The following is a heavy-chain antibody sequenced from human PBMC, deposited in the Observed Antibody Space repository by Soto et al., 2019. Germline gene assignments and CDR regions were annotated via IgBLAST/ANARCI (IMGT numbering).Heavy chain of an antibody. CDR1: SGSIINYY. J-gene: IGHJ3*01. Sequence: QVQLQESGPGLVKPSETLSLTCTVSSGSIINYYWSWIRQPPGKGLEWIGFIYYSGSTNYNSFLNSRFPMSVAMSRQQLSLQLISVTAADTAVFYCASRLTLATTTGDAFDLWGQGTMVTVSS. V-gene: IGHV4-59*01. D-gene: IGHD4-17*01. CDR2: IYYSGST. CDR3: ASRLTLATTTGDAFDL.